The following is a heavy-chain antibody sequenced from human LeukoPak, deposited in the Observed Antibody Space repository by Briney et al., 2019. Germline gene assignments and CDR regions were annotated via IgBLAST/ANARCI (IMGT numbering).Heavy chain of an antibody. CDR3: ARAPLGYCSSTSCYFDY. CDR1: GYTFTSYY. Sequence: ASVKVSCKASGYTFTSYYMHWVRQAPGQGLEWMGIINPSGGSASYAQKFQGRVTMTRDTSTSTVSMELSSLRSEDTAVYYCARAPLGYCSSTSCYFDYWGQGTLVTVSS. D-gene: IGHD2-2*01. J-gene: IGHJ4*02. V-gene: IGHV1-46*01. CDR2: INPSGGSA.